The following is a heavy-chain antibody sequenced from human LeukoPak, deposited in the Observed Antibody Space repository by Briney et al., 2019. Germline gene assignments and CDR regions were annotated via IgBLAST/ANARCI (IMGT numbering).Heavy chain of an antibody. CDR3: ARDSGHYGIGL. CDR1: GGSMSNYY. J-gene: IGHJ4*02. V-gene: IGHV4-4*07. CDR2: IYTSGST. D-gene: IGHD4-17*01. Sequence: PSETLSLTCTVSGGSMSNYYWSWIRQPAGKGLEWIGRIYTSGSTNYNPSLKSRVTMSIDTSKNQFSLKLSSVTAADTALYYCARDSGHYGIGLGGQGTLVTVSS.